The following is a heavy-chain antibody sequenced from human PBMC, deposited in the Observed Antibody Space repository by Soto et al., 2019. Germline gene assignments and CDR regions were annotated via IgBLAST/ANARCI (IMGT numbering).Heavy chain of an antibody. D-gene: IGHD6-25*01. V-gene: IGHV4-39*01. CDR3: AGECVAASLYYYYYGMDV. CDR2: IYYSGST. J-gene: IGHJ6*02. Sequence: PSETLSLTCTVSGGSISSSSYYWGWIRQPPGKGLEWIGSIYYSGSTYYNPSLKSRVTISVDTSKNQFSLKLSSVTAADTAVYYCAGECVAASLYYYYYGMDVWGQGTTVTVSS. CDR1: GGSISSSSYY.